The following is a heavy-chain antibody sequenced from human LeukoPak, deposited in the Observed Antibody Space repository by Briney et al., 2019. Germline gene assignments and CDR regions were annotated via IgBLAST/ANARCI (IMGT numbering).Heavy chain of an antibody. D-gene: IGHD3-3*01. Sequence: TSETLSLTCTVSRGSISSSSYYWSWIRQPPGNGLEWIGEINHSGSTNYNPSLKSRVTISVDTSKNQFSLKLSSVTAADTAVYYCARGYDFWSGYYVADWGQGTLVTVSS. J-gene: IGHJ4*02. CDR2: INHSGST. V-gene: IGHV4-39*07. CDR1: RGSISSSSYY. CDR3: ARGYDFWSGYYVAD.